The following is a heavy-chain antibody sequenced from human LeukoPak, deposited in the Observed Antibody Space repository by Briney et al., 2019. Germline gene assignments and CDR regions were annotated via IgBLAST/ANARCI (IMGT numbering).Heavy chain of an antibody. CDR3: AKGGSTTGKVGRITMIVVAPYYFDY. CDR1: GFTFSIYA. D-gene: IGHD3-22*01. Sequence: GGSLRLSCAASGFTFSIYAMSWVRQAPGEGLEWVSAISGRGGSTYCADSVKGRFTISRDNSKNTLYLQMNSLRAEDTAVYYCAKGGSTTGKVGRITMIVVAPYYFDYWGQGTLVTVSS. CDR2: ISGRGGST. J-gene: IGHJ4*02. V-gene: IGHV3-23*01.